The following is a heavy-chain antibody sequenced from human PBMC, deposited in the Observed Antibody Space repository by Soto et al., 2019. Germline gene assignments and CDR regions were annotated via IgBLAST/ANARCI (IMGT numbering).Heavy chain of an antibody. CDR3: ARGVGGYCSGGSCHYFDY. CDR1: GFTFSDYY. J-gene: IGHJ4*02. Sequence: QVQLVESGGGLVKPGGSLRLSCAASGFTFSDYYMSWIRQAPGKGLEWVSYISSSSSYTNYADSVKGRFTISRYNAKNSLYLLMNSLRAEDTAVYYCARGVGGYCSGGSCHYFDYWGQGTLVTVSS. CDR2: ISSSSSYT. V-gene: IGHV3-11*06. D-gene: IGHD2-15*01.